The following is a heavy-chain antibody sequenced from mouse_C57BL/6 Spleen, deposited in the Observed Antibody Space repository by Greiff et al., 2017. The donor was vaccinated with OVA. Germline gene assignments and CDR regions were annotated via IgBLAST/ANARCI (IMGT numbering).Heavy chain of an antibody. CDR2: IWSGGST. Sequence: VQLQQSGPGLVQPSQSLSITCTVSGFSLTSYGVHWVRQSPGKGLEWLGVIWSGGSTDYNAAFISGLSISKDNSKSQVFFKMHSLQADDTAIYYCAREEPFAYWGQGTLVTVSA. CDR1: GFSLTSYG. J-gene: IGHJ3*01. CDR3: AREEPFAY. V-gene: IGHV2-2*01.